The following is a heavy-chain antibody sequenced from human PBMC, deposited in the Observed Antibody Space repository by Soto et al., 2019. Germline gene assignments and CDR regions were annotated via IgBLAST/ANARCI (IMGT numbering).Heavy chain of an antibody. V-gene: IGHV5-51*01. CDR2: IYPGDSDT. J-gene: IGHJ4*02. Sequence: PGESLKISCKGSGYSFTSYWIGWVRQMPGKGLEWMGIIYPGDSDTRYSPSFQGQVTISADKSISTAYLQWSSLKASDTAMYYCARQLEVVAAYLLNQVDRVFDYWGQGTLVTVSS. D-gene: IGHD2-15*01. CDR3: ARQLEVVAAYLLNQVDRVFDY. CDR1: GYSFTSYW.